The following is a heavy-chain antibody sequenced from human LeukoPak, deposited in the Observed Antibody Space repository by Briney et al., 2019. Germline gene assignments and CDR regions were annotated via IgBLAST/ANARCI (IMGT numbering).Heavy chain of an antibody. J-gene: IGHJ4*02. V-gene: IGHV4-31*03. CDR1: GGSISSGVYY. CDR2: IYHSGGT. D-gene: IGHD6-19*01. CDR3: ARERPTGWYFDY. Sequence: PSETLSLTCTVSGGSISSGVYYWTWIRLHPGKGLEWIGYIYHSGGTSYNPSLKSRVSISVDTSKNQFSLNLSSATAADTAVYYCARERPTGWYFDYWGQGTLVTVSS.